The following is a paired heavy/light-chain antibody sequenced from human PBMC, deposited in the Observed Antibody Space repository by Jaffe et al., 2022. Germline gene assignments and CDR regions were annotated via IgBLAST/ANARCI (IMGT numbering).Light chain of an antibody. J-gene: IGKJ1*01. CDR2: KAS. CDR3: QQYNSLWT. Sequence: DIQMTQSPSTLSASVGDRVTITCRASQSISSWLAWYQQKPGKAPKLLIYKASSLESGVPSRFSGSGSGTEFTLTISSLQPDDFATYYCQQYNSLWTFGQGTKVEIK. V-gene: IGKV1-5*03. CDR1: QSISSW.
Heavy chain of an antibody. J-gene: IGHJ3*02. CDR2: IYWNDDK. Sequence: QITLKESGPTLVKPTQTLTLTCTFSGFSLSTSGVGVGWIRQPPGKALEWLALIYWNDDKRYSPSLKSRLTITKDTSKNQVVLTMTNMDPVDTATYYCAHSLYYDILTGYYNDAFDIWGQGTMVTVSS. CDR1: GFSLSTSGVG. D-gene: IGHD3-9*01. CDR3: AHSLYYDILTGYYNDAFDI. V-gene: IGHV2-5*01.